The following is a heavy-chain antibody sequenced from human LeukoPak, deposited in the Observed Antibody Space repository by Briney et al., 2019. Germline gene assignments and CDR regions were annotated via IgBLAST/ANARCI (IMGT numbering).Heavy chain of an antibody. CDR1: GFTFSSYS. CDR2: ISSSSSTI. J-gene: IGHJ4*02. CDR3: VKSTEGTSRPSDY. Sequence: GGSLRLSCAASGFTFSSYSMNWVRQAPGKGLEWVSYISSSSSTIYYADSVKGRFTISRDNAKNSLYLQMNSLRAEDTAVYYCVKSTEGTSRPSDYWGQGTLVTVSS. D-gene: IGHD2/OR15-2a*01. V-gene: IGHV3-48*04.